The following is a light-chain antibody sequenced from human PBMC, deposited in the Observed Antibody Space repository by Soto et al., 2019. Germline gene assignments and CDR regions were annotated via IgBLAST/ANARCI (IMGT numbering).Light chain of an antibody. CDR3: QSYDSSLTGVV. CDR1: NSNIGAGFD. CDR2: DNN. V-gene: IGLV1-40*01. J-gene: IGLJ3*02. Sequence: QSVLTQPPSVSGAPGQRVTISCTGTNSNIGAGFDVHWYQHLPGTVPKLLIYDNNNRPSGVPDQFSGSKSDTSASLAITGLQTEDEADYYCQSYDSSLTGVVFGGGTKVTVL.